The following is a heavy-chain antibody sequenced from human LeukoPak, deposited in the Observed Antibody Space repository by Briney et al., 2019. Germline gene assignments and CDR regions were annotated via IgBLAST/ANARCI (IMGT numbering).Heavy chain of an antibody. V-gene: IGHV1-2*02. CDR3: ARDQEGGSYGLD. Sequence: ASVKASCKASGYTFTGYYMHWVRQAPGQGLEWMGWINPNSGGTNYAQKFQGRVTMTRDTSISTAYMELSRLRSDDTAVYYCARDQEGGSYGLDWGQRTLVTVSS. D-gene: IGHD2-15*01. J-gene: IGHJ4*02. CDR1: GYTFTGYY. CDR2: INPNSGGT.